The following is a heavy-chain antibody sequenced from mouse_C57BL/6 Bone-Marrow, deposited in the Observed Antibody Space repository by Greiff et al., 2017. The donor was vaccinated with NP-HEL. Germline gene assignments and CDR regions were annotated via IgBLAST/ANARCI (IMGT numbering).Heavy chain of an antibody. Sequence: EVQGVESGGGLVQPGGSLKLSCAASGFTFSDYYMYWVRQTPEKRLEWVAYISNGGGSTYYPDTVKGRFTISRDNAKNTLYLQMSRLKSEDTAMYYCARHETRDAMDYWGQGTSVTVSS. V-gene: IGHV5-12*01. J-gene: IGHJ4*01. CDR1: GFTFSDYY. CDR2: ISNGGGST. CDR3: ARHETRDAMDY. D-gene: IGHD3-2*01.